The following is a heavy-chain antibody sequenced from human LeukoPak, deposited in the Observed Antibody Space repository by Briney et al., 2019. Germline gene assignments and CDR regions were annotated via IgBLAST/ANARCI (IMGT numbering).Heavy chain of an antibody. V-gene: IGHV4-61*01. J-gene: IGHJ3*02. CDR1: GGSISSSSYY. CDR3: AREADRNPWVGATHDAFDI. CDR2: IYYSGST. Sequence: SETLSLTCTVSGGSISSSSYYWGWIRQPPGKGLEWIGYIYYSGSTNYNPSLKSRVTISVDTSKNQFSLKLSSVTAADTAVYYCAREADRNPWVGATHDAFDIWGQGTMVTVSS. D-gene: IGHD1-26*01.